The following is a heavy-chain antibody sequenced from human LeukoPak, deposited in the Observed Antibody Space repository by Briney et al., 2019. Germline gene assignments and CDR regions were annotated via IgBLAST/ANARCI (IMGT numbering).Heavy chain of an antibody. J-gene: IGHJ5*02. CDR2: IYYSGST. V-gene: IGHV4-59*01. CDR1: GGSISSYY. D-gene: IGHD1-14*01. Sequence: SETLSLTCTVSGGSISSYYWSWIRQPPGKGLEWIGYIYYSGSTNYNPSLKSRVTISVDTSKNQFSLKLSSVTAAVTAVYYCARLFLPESEYHNWFDPWGQGTLVTVSS. CDR3: ARLFLPESEYHNWFDP.